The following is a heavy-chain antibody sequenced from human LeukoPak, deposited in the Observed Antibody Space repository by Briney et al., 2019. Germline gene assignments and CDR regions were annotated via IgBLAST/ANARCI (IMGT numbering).Heavy chain of an antibody. V-gene: IGHV4-39*01. CDR1: GGSISSNKYY. J-gene: IGHJ3*02. Sequence: RTSETLSLTCTVSGGSISSNKYYWGWIRQPPGKGLEWIGSIYYSGSTYYNPTLKSRVTIFVDTSKNQFSLKLSSVTAADMAVYYCATPYSGGYQGLDIWGQGTMVTVSS. CDR3: ATPYSGGYQGLDI. CDR2: IYYSGST. D-gene: IGHD1-26*01.